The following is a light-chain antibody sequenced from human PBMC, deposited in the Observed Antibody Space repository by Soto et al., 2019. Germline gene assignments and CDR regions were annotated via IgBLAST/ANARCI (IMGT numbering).Light chain of an antibody. J-gene: IGKJ1*01. V-gene: IGKV1-5*03. CDR3: QQYSKYPWT. CDR2: KAS. CDR1: QSIDKW. Sequence: DIQMTQSPSTLSSSVGDRVTVTCRASQSIDKWLAWYQQKPGNAPKLLMYKASLLQSGIPSRFSGSGSGTEFTLTISSLQSDDVASYYCQQYSKYPWTFGQGTKVEV.